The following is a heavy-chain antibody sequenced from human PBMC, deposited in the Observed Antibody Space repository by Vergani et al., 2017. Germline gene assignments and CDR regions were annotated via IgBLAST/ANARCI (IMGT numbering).Heavy chain of an antibody. CDR2: VYWNDDE. J-gene: IGHJ3*01. Sequence: QITLRESGPTLVKPTQTLTLTCTFSGFSLTTCGEGVGWIRQPPGRALEWLAFVYWNDDERYSPSLKSRVTITKDTSKNEVILTMATMDPVDTATYYCVHRLGYFDWDGAFDVWGPGTMVTVSS. CDR1: GFSLTTCGEG. D-gene: IGHD3-9*01. CDR3: VHRLGYFDWDGAFDV. V-gene: IGHV2-5*01.